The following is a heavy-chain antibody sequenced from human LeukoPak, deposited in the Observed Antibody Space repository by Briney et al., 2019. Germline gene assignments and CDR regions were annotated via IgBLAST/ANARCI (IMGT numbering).Heavy chain of an antibody. CDR2: VDPEDGET. V-gene: IGHV1-24*01. J-gene: IGHJ4*02. D-gene: IGHD3-10*01. Sequence: GASVKVSCKVSGYTLTELSMHWVRQAPGKGLEWMGGVDPEDGETIYAQKFQGRVTMTEDTSTDTAYMELSSLRSEDTAVYYCATDLGTMVRGVPPGCWGQGTLVTVSS. CDR3: ATDLGTMVRGVPPGC. CDR1: GYTLTELS.